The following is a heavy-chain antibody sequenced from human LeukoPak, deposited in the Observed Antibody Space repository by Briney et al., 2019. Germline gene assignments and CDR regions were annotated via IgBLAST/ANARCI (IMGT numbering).Heavy chain of an antibody. CDR3: ARHYYDSSGYYLPRYFDL. CDR2: INWNGGST. J-gene: IGHJ2*01. CDR1: GFPFDDYG. V-gene: IGHV3-20*04. D-gene: IGHD3-22*01. Sequence: GGSLRLSCAASGFPFDDYGMSWVRQAPGKGLEWVSGINWNGGSTGYADSVKGRFTISRDNAKNSLYLQMNSLRAEDTALYYCARHYYDSSGYYLPRYFDLWGRGTLVTVSS.